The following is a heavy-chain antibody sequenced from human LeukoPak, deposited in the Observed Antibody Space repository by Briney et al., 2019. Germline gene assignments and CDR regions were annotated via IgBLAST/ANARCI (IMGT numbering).Heavy chain of an antibody. V-gene: IGHV1-3*02. CDR3: ARGFQGTFDI. CDR1: GCTFTKHA. Sequence: GASVKVSCKASGCTFTKHAMHWVRQAPGQRFEWMGWTETGNDDTTYSQEFQDRVTITRDTSASTVYMELSSLRSEDTAMYYCARGFQGTFDIWGQGTMVTVSS. CDR2: TETGNDDT. J-gene: IGHJ3*02. D-gene: IGHD2-21*01.